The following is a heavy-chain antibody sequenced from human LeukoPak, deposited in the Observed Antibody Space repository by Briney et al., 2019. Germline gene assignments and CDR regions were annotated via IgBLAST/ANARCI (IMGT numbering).Heavy chain of an antibody. V-gene: IGHV1-8*01. D-gene: IGHD3-3*01. CDR2: MNPNSGNT. CDR1: GYTFTSYD. CDR3: ARDRLTIFGVVIPFDY. Sequence: ASVKVSCKASGYTFTSYDINWVRQATGQGLEWTGWMNPNSGNTGYAQKFQGRVTMTRNTSISTAYMELSSLRSEDTAVYYCARDRLTIFGVVIPFDYWGQGTLVTVSS. J-gene: IGHJ4*02.